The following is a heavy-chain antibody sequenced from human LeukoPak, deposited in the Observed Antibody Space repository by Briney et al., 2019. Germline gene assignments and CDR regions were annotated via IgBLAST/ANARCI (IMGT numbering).Heavy chain of an antibody. V-gene: IGHV5-51*01. Sequence: GESLKISCKASGYTFSKYWIGWVRQMPGKGLEWMGIIYPGDSDTVYSPSLQGQVTISADKSISTAYLQWSSLKASDTAMYYCARYSETNSLGFSLDYWGRGSLVTVSS. CDR3: ARYSETNSLGFSLDY. D-gene: IGHD4-23*01. CDR2: IYPGDSDT. J-gene: IGHJ4*02. CDR1: GYTFSKYW.